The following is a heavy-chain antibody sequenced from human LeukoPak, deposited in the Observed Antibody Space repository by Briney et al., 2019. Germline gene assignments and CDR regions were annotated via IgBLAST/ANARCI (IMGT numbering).Heavy chain of an antibody. Sequence: PGRSLRLSCAASGFTFSSYGMHWVRQAPGKGLEWVAVIWYDGSNKYFADSVKGRFTISRDNSKNTLYLQMNSLRAEDTAVYYCARGDAIPLDYWGQGTLVTVSS. CDR3: ARGDAIPLDY. J-gene: IGHJ4*02. CDR2: IWYDGSNK. V-gene: IGHV3-33*01. CDR1: GFTFSSYG.